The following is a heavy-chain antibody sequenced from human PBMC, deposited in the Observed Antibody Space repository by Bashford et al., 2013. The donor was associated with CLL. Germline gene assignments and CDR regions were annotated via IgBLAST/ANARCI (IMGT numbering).Heavy chain of an antibody. Sequence: ASVKVSCKTSGYTFTKYALSWVRQAPGQGLEWMGWIRTYNGNTNYAQKLQGRVTMTTDTSTSTAYMELRSLRSDDTAVYYCARERPTPYSSSWYPIDYWGQGTLVTVSS. V-gene: IGHV1-18*01. D-gene: IGHD6-13*01. J-gene: IGHJ4*02. CDR3: ARERPTPYSSSWYPIDY. CDR2: IRTYNGNT. CDR1: GYTFTKYA.